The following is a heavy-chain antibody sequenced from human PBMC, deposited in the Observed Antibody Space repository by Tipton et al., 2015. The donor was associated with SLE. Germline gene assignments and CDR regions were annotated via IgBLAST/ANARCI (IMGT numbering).Heavy chain of an antibody. CDR3: ARVPGELYYYYGMDV. Sequence: TLSLTCTVSGGSVSSGSYYWSWIRQPPGKGLEWIGYIYYSGSTNYNPSLKSRVTISVDTSKNQFSLKLSSVTAADTAVYYCARVPGELYYYYGMDVWGQGTTVTVSS. V-gene: IGHV4-61*01. CDR2: IYYSGST. CDR1: GGSVSSGSYY. J-gene: IGHJ6*02. D-gene: IGHD1-26*01.